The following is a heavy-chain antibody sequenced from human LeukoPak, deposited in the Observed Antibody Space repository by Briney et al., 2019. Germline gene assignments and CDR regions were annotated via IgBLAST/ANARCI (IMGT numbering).Heavy chain of an antibody. D-gene: IGHD3-9*01. V-gene: IGHV1-69*13. Sequence: GASVKVSCKASGGTFSSYAISWVRQAPGQGLEWMGGIIPIFGTANYAQKFKGRVTITADDSTSTAYMELSSLRSEDTAVYYCARGGVNDIFDYWGQGTLVTVSS. CDR2: IIPIFGTA. CDR1: GGTFSSYA. J-gene: IGHJ4*02. CDR3: ARGGVNDIFDY.